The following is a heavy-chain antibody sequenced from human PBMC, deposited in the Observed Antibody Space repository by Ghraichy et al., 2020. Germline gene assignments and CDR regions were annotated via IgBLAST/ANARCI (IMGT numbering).Heavy chain of an antibody. CDR3: VKQAGVLGDALLDN. CDR2: ISGSGTTT. D-gene: IGHD2-21*01. Sequence: GGSLRLSCAASGFTFSTYAVSWVRQAPGKGLEWVSVISGSGTTTFYADSVKGRFTLSRDNSKSTLYLQMNSLRGDDTAVYYCVKQAGVLGDALLDNWGQGTLVTVSS. V-gene: IGHV3-23*01. J-gene: IGHJ4*02. CDR1: GFTFSTYA.